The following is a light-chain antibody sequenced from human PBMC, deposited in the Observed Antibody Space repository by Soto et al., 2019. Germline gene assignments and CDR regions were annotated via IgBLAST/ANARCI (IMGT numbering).Light chain of an antibody. Sequence: EIVMTQSPATLSVSPGERATLSCGASQSISSDLAWYQQKPGLAPRLLLYGADTRATGIPARFSGSGSGTEFTLTISSLQSEDFAVYYCQQYNDWPPGTFGQGTKVEIK. CDR2: GAD. J-gene: IGKJ1*01. CDR3: QQYNDWPPGT. V-gene: IGKV3-15*01. CDR1: QSISSD.